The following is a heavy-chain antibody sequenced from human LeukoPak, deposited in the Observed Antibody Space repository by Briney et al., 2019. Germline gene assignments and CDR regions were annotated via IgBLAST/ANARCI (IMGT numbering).Heavy chain of an antibody. Sequence: ASVKVSCKASGYTFTGYYMHWVRQAPGQGLEWMGRINPNSGGTSYAQKFQGRVTMTRDTSISTAYMELSRLRSDDTAVYYCARDGYVGSYYRIGFDYWGQGALVTVSS. D-gene: IGHD3-10*01. V-gene: IGHV1-2*06. CDR3: ARDGYVGSYYRIGFDY. CDR1: GYTFTGYY. J-gene: IGHJ4*02. CDR2: INPNSGGT.